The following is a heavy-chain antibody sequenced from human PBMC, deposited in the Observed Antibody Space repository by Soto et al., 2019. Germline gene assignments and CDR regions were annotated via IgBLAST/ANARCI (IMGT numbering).Heavy chain of an antibody. Sequence: QVQLQQWGAGLLKPSETLSLTCAVYGGSFSGYYWSWIRQPPGKGLEWIGEINHSGSTNYNPSLKSRVTIAGDTPKKQFSLELSPGTAADMAVYYGASGREPPGAGDIVVVPAAPARVGGGMDVWGKGTTVTVSS. CDR2: INHSGST. CDR1: GGSFSGYY. D-gene: IGHD2-2*01. V-gene: IGHV4-34*01. J-gene: IGHJ6*04. CDR3: ASGREPPGAGDIVVVPAAPARVGGGMDV.